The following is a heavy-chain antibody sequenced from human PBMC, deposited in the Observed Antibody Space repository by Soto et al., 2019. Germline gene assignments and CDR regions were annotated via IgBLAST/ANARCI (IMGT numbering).Heavy chain of an antibody. V-gene: IGHV3-48*02. CDR1: GFSFSTYN. Sequence: PGGSLRLSCAASGFSFSTYNMNWVRQAPGRGLEWVSYISSRSSTIYHADSVKGRFTISRDNAKNSLYLQMDSLRDEDTAVYFCVRAIAVGSTSLDYWGLGTRVTVSS. CDR3: VRAIAVGSTSLDY. D-gene: IGHD6-19*01. J-gene: IGHJ4*02. CDR2: ISSRSSTI.